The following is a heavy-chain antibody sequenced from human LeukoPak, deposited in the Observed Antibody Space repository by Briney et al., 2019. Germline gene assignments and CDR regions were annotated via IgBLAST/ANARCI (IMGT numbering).Heavy chain of an antibody. CDR1: GFTFSSYA. D-gene: IGHD3-22*01. J-gene: IGHJ4*02. CDR2: ISGGGGST. CDR3: AKDSGPYTSGYYGH. Sequence: GGSLRLSCAASGFTFSSYAMSWVRQAPGKRLEWVSAISGGGGSTYDADSVTGRFTISRDNSKNTLFLQMNSLRAEETAVYYFAKDSGPYTSGYYGHWGQGTLVTVSS. V-gene: IGHV3-23*01.